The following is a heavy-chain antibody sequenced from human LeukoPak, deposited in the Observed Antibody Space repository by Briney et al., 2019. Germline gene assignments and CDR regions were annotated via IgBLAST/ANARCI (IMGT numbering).Heavy chain of an antibody. CDR3: ARTYYDVLSGYYSGGGPFDY. V-gene: IGHV4-61*02. CDR2: IYTSGRT. CDR1: GGSISSGSYY. D-gene: IGHD3-3*01. Sequence: SETLSLTCTVSGGSISSGSYYWTWIRQPAGKGLEWIGRIYTSGRTNCNPSLKSRVTISVDTSKNQFSLKLSSVTAADTAVYYCARTYYDVLSGYYSGGGPFDYWGQGTLVTVSS. J-gene: IGHJ4*02.